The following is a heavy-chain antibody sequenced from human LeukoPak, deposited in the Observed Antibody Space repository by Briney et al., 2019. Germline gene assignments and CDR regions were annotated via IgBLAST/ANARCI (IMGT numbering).Heavy chain of an antibody. V-gene: IGHV4-39*06. CDR2: IYYSGST. CDR3: ARDALNTMVRGKIHYYYMDV. J-gene: IGHJ6*03. D-gene: IGHD3-10*01. Sequence: SETLSLTCNVSGASISNSTYYWGWIRQPPGKGLEWIGSIYYSGSTYCKPSLKSRLTISVDTSKNQFPLNLSSVTAADTAVYYCARDALNTMVRGKIHYYYMDVWGKGTTVTISS. CDR1: GASISNSTYY.